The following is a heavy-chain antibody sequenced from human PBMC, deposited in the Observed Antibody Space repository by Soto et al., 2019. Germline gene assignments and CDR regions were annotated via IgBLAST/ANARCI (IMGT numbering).Heavy chain of an antibody. CDR3: ASGPGTTNSYDILTGPQGVLDY. Sequence: GGSLRLSCSASGFTFSNYAMHWVRQAPGKGLEDVSGISTNGGSTYYADSVKGRFTISSDNSKNTLYLQMNSLRDEDTAVYYCASGPGTTNSYDILTGPQGVLDYWGQGTLVTVSS. V-gene: IGHV3-64*04. CDR1: GFTFSNYA. J-gene: IGHJ4*02. CDR2: ISTNGGST. D-gene: IGHD3-9*01.